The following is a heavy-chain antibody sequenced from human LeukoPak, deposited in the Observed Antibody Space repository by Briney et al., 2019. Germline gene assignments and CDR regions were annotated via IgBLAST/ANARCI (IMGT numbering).Heavy chain of an antibody. J-gene: IGHJ4*02. CDR3: ARDAGWLRSFDY. CDR2: TSFDESTK. Sequence: PGRSLRLSCAASGFIFRDYVMNWVRQAPGKGLEWVAVTSFDESTKHYADSVQGRLTISRDNSKNTLYLQMNSLRAEDTAVYFCARDAGWLRSFDYWGQGTLVTVSS. D-gene: IGHD5-12*01. CDR1: GFIFRDYV. V-gene: IGHV3-30-3*01.